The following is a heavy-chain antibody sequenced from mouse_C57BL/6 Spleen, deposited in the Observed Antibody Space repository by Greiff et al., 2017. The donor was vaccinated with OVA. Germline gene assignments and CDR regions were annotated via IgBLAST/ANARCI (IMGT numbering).Heavy chain of an antibody. D-gene: IGHD2-4*01. CDR2: ISSGGSYT. J-gene: IGHJ2*01. V-gene: IGHV5-6*02. CDR3: ARGITTYCDY. CDR1: GFTFSSYG. Sequence: DVKLVESGGDLVKPGGSLKLSCAASGFTFSSYGMSWVRQTPDKRLEWVATISSGGSYTYYPDSVKGRFTISRDNAKNTLYLQMSSLKSEDTAMYYCARGITTYCDYWGQGTTLTVSS.